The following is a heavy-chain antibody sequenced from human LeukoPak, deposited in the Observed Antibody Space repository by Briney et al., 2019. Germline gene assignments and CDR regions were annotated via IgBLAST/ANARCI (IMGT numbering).Heavy chain of an antibody. CDR1: GFTFSSYS. CDR2: ISSSSSYI. CDR3: LSSGAPSPYYGMDV. Sequence: GGSLRLSCAASGFTFSSYSMHWVRQVPGKGLEWVSSISSSSSYIYYADSVKGRFTISRDNAKNSLYLQMNSLRAEDTAVYYCLSSGAPSPYYGMDVWGQGTTVTVSS. V-gene: IGHV3-21*01. D-gene: IGHD1-26*01. J-gene: IGHJ6*02.